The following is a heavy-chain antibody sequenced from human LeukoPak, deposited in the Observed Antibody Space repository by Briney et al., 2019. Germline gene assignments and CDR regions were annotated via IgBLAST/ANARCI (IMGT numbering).Heavy chain of an antibody. CDR3: ASSDVHLSTSFDY. CDR1: GFTFSDYY. J-gene: IGHJ4*02. Sequence: PGGSLRLSCAASGFTFSDYYMSWIRQAPGKGLEWVSYISSSGSTIYYADSVKGRFTISRDNAKNSLYLQMNSLRAEDTAVYYYASSDVHLSTSFDYRGQRDLLSASS. D-gene: IGHD1-1*01. CDR2: ISSSGSTI. V-gene: IGHV3-11*01.